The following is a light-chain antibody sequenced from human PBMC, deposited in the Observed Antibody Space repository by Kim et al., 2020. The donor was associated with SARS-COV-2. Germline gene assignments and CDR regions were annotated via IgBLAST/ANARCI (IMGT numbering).Light chain of an antibody. J-gene: IGKJ2*01. CDR3: QHYIRFPYT. Sequence: SAAVGDRVTITCRASQIVDTYLAWYQQKPGKAPNLLIYQASNLQIGVPSRFSGSGSGAEFTLTISSLQPDDFATDYCQHYIRFPYTVGQGTKLEI. CDR1: QIVDTY. CDR2: QAS. V-gene: IGKV1-5*03.